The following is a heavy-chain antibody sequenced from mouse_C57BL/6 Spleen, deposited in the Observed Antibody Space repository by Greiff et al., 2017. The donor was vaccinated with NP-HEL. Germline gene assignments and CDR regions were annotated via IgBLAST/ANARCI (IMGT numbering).Heavy chain of an antibody. CDR1: GYAFSSSW. J-gene: IGHJ2*01. CDR2: IYPGDGDT. V-gene: IGHV1-82*01. CDR3: ARWDYTLDY. D-gene: IGHD2-12*01. Sequence: QVQLQQSGPELVKPGASVKISCKASGYAFSSSWMNWVKQRPGKGLEWIGRIYPGDGDTNYNGKFKGKATLTADKSSSTAYMQLSSLTSEDSAVYFCARWDYTLDYWGQGTTLTVSS.